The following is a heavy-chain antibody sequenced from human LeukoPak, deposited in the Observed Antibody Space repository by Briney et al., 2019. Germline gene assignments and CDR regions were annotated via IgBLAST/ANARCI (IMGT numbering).Heavy chain of an antibody. V-gene: IGHV4-59*01. J-gene: IGHJ4*02. CDR1: GGSISSYY. CDR2: IYYSGST. Sequence: SETLSLTCTVSGGSISSYYWSWIRQPPGKGLEWIGYIYYSGSTNYNPSLKSRVTISVDTSKNQFSLKLYSVTAADTAVYYCARDATGHNSSWEFDHWGQGTLVTVSS. D-gene: IGHD6-13*01. CDR3: ARDATGHNSSWEFDH.